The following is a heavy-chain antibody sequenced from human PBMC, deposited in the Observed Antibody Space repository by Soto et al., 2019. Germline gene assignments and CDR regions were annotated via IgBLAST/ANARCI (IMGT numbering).Heavy chain of an antibody. Sequence: SETLSLTCAVSGGSFTSNNCWTWVRQPPGQGLEWIGEIYRTVSTNYNPSLKSRVTISLDKSENQFSLKVTSLTAADTAVYYCASRHPATSVDYCGQAILVSVSS. CDR2: IYRTVST. CDR1: GGSFTSNNC. CDR3: ASRHPATSVDY. D-gene: IGHD1-1*01. V-gene: IGHV4-4*02. J-gene: IGHJ4*02.